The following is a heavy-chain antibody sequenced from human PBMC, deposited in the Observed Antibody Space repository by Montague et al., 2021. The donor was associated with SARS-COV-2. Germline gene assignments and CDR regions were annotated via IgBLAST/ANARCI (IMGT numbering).Heavy chain of an antibody. J-gene: IGHJ2*01. CDR1: GGSISSSSYY. D-gene: IGHD2-8*02. Sequence: SETLSLTCTVSGGSISSSSYYWGWIRQPPGKGLEWIGSIYYSGSTYYNPSLKSRVTISVDTSKNQFSLKLSFVTAADTAVYYCARSDLSVIVLVVYATRGGYFDLWGRGTLVTVSS. CDR3: ARSDLSVIVLVVYATRGGYFDL. CDR2: IYYSGST. V-gene: IGHV4-39*07.